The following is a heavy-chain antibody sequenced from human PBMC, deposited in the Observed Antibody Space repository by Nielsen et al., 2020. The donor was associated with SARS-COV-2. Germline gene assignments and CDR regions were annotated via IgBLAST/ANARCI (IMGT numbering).Heavy chain of an antibody. V-gene: IGHV4-4*02. D-gene: IGHD2-15*01. CDR3: ARVVVAATSYFDY. Sequence: SETLSLTCAVSGGSISSSNWWSWVRQPPGKGLEWIGRIYTSGSTNYNPSLKSRVTISVDTSKNQFSLKLSSVTAADTAVYYCARVVVAATSYFDYWGQGTLVTVSS. CDR2: IYTSGST. J-gene: IGHJ4*02. CDR1: GGSISSSNW.